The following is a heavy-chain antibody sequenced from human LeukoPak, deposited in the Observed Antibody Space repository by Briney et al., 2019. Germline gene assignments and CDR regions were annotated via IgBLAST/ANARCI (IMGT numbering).Heavy chain of an antibody. V-gene: IGHV4-4*07. CDR2: IYTSGST. J-gene: IGHJ4*02. CDR3: ARHGSNTWYGGIDY. CDR1: GGSISSYY. Sequence: KPSETLSLTCTVSGGSISSYYWSWIRQPAGKGLEWIGRIYTSGSTNYNPSLKSRVTMSVDTSKNQFSLKLSSVTAADTAVYYCARHGSNTWYGGIDYWGQGTLVTVSS. D-gene: IGHD6-13*01.